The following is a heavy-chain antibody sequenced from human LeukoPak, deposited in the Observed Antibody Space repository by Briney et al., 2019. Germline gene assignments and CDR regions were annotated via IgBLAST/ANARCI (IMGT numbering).Heavy chain of an antibody. CDR1: GGSISSGSYY. Sequence: RPSETLSLTCTVSGGSISSGSYYWSWIRQPAGKGLEWIGRIYTSGSTNYNPSLKSRVTISVDTSKNQFSLKLSSVTAADTAVYYCARGAAARRKSTYYYYMDVWGKGTTVTVSS. CDR3: ARGAAARRKSTYYYYMDV. D-gene: IGHD6-6*01. J-gene: IGHJ6*03. CDR2: IYTSGST. V-gene: IGHV4-61*02.